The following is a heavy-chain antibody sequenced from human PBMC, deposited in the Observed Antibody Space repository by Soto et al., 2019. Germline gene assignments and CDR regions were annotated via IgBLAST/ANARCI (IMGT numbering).Heavy chain of an antibody. J-gene: IGHJ6*02. V-gene: IGHV1-8*01. CDR3: ARGLQDIVLVPAAKVYYYYYGMDV. Sequence: GASVKVSCKASGYTFTSYDINWVRQATGQGLEWMGWMNPNSGNTGYAQKFQGRVTMTRNTSISTAYMELSSLRSEDTAVYYCARGLQDIVLVPAAKVYYYYYGMDVWGQGTTVTVSS. D-gene: IGHD2-2*01. CDR2: MNPNSGNT. CDR1: GYTFTSYD.